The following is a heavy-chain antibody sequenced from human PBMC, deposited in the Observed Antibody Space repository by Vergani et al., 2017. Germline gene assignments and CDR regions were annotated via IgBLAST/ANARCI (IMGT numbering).Heavy chain of an antibody. V-gene: IGHV3-30*03. J-gene: IGHJ6*03. CDR2: ISYDGSNK. D-gene: IGHD3-10*02. Sequence: QVQLVESGGGVVQPGRSLRLSCAASGFTFSNYGIHWVRQAPGKGLEWVAVISYDGSNKYYADSVKGRFTISRDNSKNTLYLQMNSLRTEDTAMYYCARGATLFYNYYYYMDVWGKGTTVTVSS. CDR3: ARGATLFYNYYYYMDV. CDR1: GFTFSNYG.